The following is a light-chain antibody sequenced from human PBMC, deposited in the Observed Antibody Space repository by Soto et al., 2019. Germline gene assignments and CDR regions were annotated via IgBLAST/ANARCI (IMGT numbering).Light chain of an antibody. J-gene: IGLJ3*02. CDR2: EVS. Sequence: QSALTQPASVSGSPGQSITISCTGTSSDVGGYNYVSWYQQHPGKAPKLMIYEVSNRPSGVSNRFSGSKSGNTASLTISGLQAEDEADYYCVAWDDNLSSRVFGGGTQLTVL. CDR1: SSDVGGYNY. V-gene: IGLV2-14*01. CDR3: VAWDDNLSSRV.